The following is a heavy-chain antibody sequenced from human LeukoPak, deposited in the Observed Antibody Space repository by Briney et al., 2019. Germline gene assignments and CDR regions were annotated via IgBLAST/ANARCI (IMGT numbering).Heavy chain of an antibody. D-gene: IGHD1-7*01. Sequence: ASVKVSCKASGYTFTDYFLHWVRQAPGPGLERMGRINPNSGAIEYAQQFQGRVTMTRDTSISTAYMELSRLSSDDTAVYYCARDLSSTSNWELDYWGQGTLVTVSS. J-gene: IGHJ4*02. V-gene: IGHV1-2*06. CDR2: INPNSGAI. CDR3: ARDLSSTSNWELDY. CDR1: GYTFTDYF.